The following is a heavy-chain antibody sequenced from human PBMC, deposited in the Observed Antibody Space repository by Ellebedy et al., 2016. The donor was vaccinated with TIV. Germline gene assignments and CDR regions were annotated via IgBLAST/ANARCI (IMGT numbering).Heavy chain of an antibody. V-gene: IGHV4-4*07. D-gene: IGHD3-3*01. CDR1: GASMTKLL. CDR2: IYASGSD. Sequence: SETLSLXXSVSGASMTKLLLTWIRQPAGKGLQWIGRIYASGSDRYNPSLESPVTMSVDTSRNRFSLKVTSVTAADTGMYYCATSPIDFWSDPGLFYIDQWGQGILVTVSS. CDR3: ATSPIDFWSDPGLFYIDQ. J-gene: IGHJ4*02.